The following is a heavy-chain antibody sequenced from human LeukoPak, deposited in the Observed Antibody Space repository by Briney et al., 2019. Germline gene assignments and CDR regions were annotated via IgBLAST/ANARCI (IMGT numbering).Heavy chain of an antibody. V-gene: IGHV1-8*01. J-gene: IGHJ6*02. CDR2: MYPNSGNT. D-gene: IGHD3-10*01. CDR3: ARGPPRYYYGSGSSYGMDV. Sequence: GASVKVSCKGSGYTPTRYNISWVRQAPGDGLEWMGWMYPNSGNTGYAQKFQGRVTMTRNTSIRTAYMELSSLRSEETAVYNCARGPPRYYYGSGSSYGMDVWGQGTTVTVSS. CDR1: GYTPTRYN.